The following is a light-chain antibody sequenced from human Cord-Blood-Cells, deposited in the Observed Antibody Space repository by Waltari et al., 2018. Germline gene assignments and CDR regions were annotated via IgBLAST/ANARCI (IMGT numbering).Light chain of an antibody. CDR2: EVS. V-gene: IGLV2-23*02. Sequence: QSALTQPASVSGSPGQSITISCTGTRSDVGRYNLVSWYQQHPGKAPKLMIYEVSKRPSGVSNRFSGSKSGNTASLTISGLQAEDEADYYCCSYAGSSTVVFGGGTKLTVL. CDR1: RSDVGRYNL. J-gene: IGLJ2*01. CDR3: CSYAGSSTVV.